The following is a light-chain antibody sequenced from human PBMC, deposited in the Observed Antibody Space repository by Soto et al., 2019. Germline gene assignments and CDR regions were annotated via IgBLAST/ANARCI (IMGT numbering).Light chain of an antibody. CDR2: DVS. CDR3: SSYTTSSTYV. V-gene: IGLV2-14*01. CDR1: ISDVGGYDY. J-gene: IGLJ1*01. Sequence: QSVLTQPASVSASPGQSITISCTGTISDVGGYDYVSWYQQHPGKAPKLMIYDVSNRPSGVSNRFSGSKSGNTASLTISGLQADDEADYYCSSYTTSSTYVFGTGTKVTVL.